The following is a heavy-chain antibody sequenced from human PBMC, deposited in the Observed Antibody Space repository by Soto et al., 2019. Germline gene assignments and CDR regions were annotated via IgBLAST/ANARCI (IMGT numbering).Heavy chain of an antibody. V-gene: IGHV1-69*12. CDR2: IIPIFGTA. J-gene: IGHJ5*02. CDR1: GGTFSSYA. D-gene: IGHD6-19*01. CDR3: ARAAPGYSSGWLADP. Sequence: QVQLVQSGAEVKKPGSSVKVSCKASGGTFSSYAISWVRQAPGQGLEWMGGIIPIFGTANYAQKFQGRVTITADESSSTAYMEVSSLRFEDTAVYYCARAAPGYSSGWLADPWGQGTLVTVSS.